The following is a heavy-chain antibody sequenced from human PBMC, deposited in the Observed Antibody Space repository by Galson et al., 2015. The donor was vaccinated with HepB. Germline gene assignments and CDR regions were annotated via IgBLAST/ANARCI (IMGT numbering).Heavy chain of an antibody. D-gene: IGHD3-10*01. CDR1: GYTFTSYA. CDR3: ARDMVQGVDSYYMDV. CDR2: INTNTGNP. Sequence: SVKVSCKASGYTFTSYAMNWVRQAPGQGLEWMGWINTNTGNPTYAQGFTGRFVFSLDTSVSTAYLQISSLKAEDTAVYYCARDMVQGVDSYYMDVWGKGTTVTVSS. J-gene: IGHJ6*03. V-gene: IGHV7-4-1*02.